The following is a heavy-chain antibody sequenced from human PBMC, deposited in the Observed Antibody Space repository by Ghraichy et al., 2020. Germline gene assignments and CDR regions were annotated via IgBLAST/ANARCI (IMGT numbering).Heavy chain of an antibody. J-gene: IGHJ4*02. V-gene: IGHV3-23*01. CDR2: VSGSGEST. D-gene: IGHD3-22*01. CDR1: GFTFSTSA. CDR3: AKDLVVGTPSYCFDF. Sequence: GGSLRLSCAASGFTFSTSAMNWVRKAPGKGLEWVTGVSGSGESTYYADSVRGRFTVSKDNSKNTLYLQMTSLRAEDTAVYYCAKDLVVGTPSYCFDFWGQGSLVTVSS.